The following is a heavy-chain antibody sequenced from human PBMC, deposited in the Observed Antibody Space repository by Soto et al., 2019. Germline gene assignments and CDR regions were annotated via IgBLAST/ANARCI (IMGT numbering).Heavy chain of an antibody. J-gene: IGHJ1*01. CDR3: AKEPFLDYGATMAGYFQH. V-gene: IGHV3-23*01. CDR2: ISGSGGST. D-gene: IGHD4-17*01. CDR1: GFTISSYA. Sequence: GGSLRLSCAASGFTISSYAMSWVRQAPGKGLEWVSAISGSGGSTYYADSVKGRFTISRDNSKKTLYLQMNSLRAEDTAVYYCAKEPFLDYGATMAGYFQHWGQGTLVTVSS.